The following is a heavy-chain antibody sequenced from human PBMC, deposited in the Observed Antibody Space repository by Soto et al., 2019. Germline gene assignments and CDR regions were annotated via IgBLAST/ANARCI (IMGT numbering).Heavy chain of an antibody. CDR1: GYSFSTHW. V-gene: IGHV5-51*01. CDR3: ARLPSTVFGVVIPGSYWYFDL. D-gene: IGHD3-3*01. J-gene: IGHJ2*01. Sequence: LGESLKISCKGSGYSFSTHWIGWVRQMPGKGLEWMAIIYPDDSKTKYSPSFQGQVTISADRSTSTAYLQWSSLKASDTAMYYCARLPSTVFGVVIPGSYWYFDLWGRGTLVTVSS. CDR2: IYPDDSKT.